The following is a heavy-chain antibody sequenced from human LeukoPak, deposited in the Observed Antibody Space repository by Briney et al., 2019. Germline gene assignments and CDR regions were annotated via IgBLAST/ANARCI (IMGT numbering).Heavy chain of an antibody. CDR3: ARSYCSSTSCYTGFDY. CDR2: IIPIFGTA. D-gene: IGHD2-2*02. V-gene: IGHV1-69*13. CDR1: GYTFTSYD. Sequence: SVKVSCKASGYTFTSYDINWVRQAPGQGLEWMGGIIPIFGTANYAQKFQGRVTITADESTSTAYMELSSLRSEDTAVYYCARSYCSSTSCYTGFDYWGQGTLVTVSS. J-gene: IGHJ4*02.